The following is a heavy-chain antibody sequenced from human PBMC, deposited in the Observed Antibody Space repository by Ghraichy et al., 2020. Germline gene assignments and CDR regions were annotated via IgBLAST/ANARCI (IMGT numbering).Heavy chain of an antibody. CDR1: GFTVSSNY. V-gene: IGHV3-53*01. Sequence: GGSLRLSCAASGFTVSSNYMSWVRQAPGKGLEWVSVIYSGGSTYYADSVKGRFTISRDNSKNTLYLQMNSLRAEDTAVYYCAREGRGYCTNGVCYPYFDYWGQGTLVTVSS. D-gene: IGHD2-8*01. J-gene: IGHJ4*02. CDR2: IYSGGST. CDR3: AREGRGYCTNGVCYPYFDY.